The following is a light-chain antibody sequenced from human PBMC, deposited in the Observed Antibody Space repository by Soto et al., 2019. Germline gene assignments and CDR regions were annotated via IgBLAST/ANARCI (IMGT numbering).Light chain of an antibody. CDR3: QHSAT. CDR2: DAS. J-gene: IGKJ3*01. Sequence: EIVLTQSPGTLSLSPEERATLSCRASQTVRSNSLAWYQQKPGQAPRLLMYDASSRPPGIPDRFSGSGSGTDFTLTISRLEPEDFAVYYCQHSATFGPGT. CDR1: QTVRSNS. V-gene: IGKV3-20*01.